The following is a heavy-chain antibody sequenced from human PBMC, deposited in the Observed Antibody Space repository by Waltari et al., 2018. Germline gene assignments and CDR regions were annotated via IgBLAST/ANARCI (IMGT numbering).Heavy chain of an antibody. Sequence: EVQLVESGGGLVRPGGSLRLSCAVSEFTFSNAWMSWVRQAPGKGLEWVGRIKSKADGGTTEYAAPVKGRFTISREDSKNTLFLQMISLKTEDTAVYYCTAIRSGRYAHFDYWGQGTLVTVSS. V-gene: IGHV3-15*01. D-gene: IGHD1-26*01. CDR3: TAIRSGRYAHFDY. CDR2: IKSKADGGTT. CDR1: EFTFSNAW. J-gene: IGHJ4*02.